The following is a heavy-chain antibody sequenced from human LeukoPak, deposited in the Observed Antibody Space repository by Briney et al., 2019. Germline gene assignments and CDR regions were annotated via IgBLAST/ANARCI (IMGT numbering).Heavy chain of an antibody. J-gene: IGHJ6*03. CDR3: ARERGSSGYFAMDV. Sequence: ASVKVSCKASGYRFTTYGINWVRQAPGRGLELVGWVSTENGKTKYVQKFQGRVTITTDTPTSTAYMELRSLRFDDTAVYYCARERGSSGYFAMDVWGKGTTVTVSS. CDR1: GYRFTTYG. CDR2: VSTENGKT. D-gene: IGHD3-22*01. V-gene: IGHV1-18*01.